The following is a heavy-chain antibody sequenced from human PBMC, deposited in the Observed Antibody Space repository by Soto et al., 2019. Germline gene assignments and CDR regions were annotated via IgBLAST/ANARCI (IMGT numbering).Heavy chain of an antibody. J-gene: IGHJ6*02. CDR1: GYTFTNYA. D-gene: IGHD1-26*01. V-gene: IGHV1-3*05. Sequence: QVQFAQSGAEEKKPGASVKVSCKASGYTFTNYAIHWVRQAPAQGLEWLGWINSGNGNIKYSQTFQGRVTITRDTPANTAYMELSSLRSEDTAVYYCARVGQWGGMDVWGQGTTVTVSS. CDR2: INSGNGNI. CDR3: ARVGQWGGMDV.